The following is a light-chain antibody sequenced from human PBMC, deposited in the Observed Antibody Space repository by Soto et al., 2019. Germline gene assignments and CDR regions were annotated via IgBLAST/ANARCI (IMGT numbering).Light chain of an antibody. V-gene: IGLV1-40*01. CDR1: GPNIGAPYD. J-gene: IGLJ1*01. Sequence: QSVLTQPPSLSGAPGQRVPISCTGSGPNIGAPYDVHWYQHLPGTAPKLLIYGSTNRPSGVPGRFSGSKSGTSASLAITGLQAEDEADYYCQSYDSSLSGYVFGAGTKLTVL. CDR3: QSYDSSLSGYV. CDR2: GST.